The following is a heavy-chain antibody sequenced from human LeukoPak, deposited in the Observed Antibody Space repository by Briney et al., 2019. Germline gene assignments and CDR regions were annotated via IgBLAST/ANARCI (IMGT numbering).Heavy chain of an antibody. D-gene: IGHD5-12*01. V-gene: IGHV1-69*04. CDR1: GDTFNSYA. CDR3: ARGRSGYSGYEAYGY. CDR2: IIPILGIA. J-gene: IGHJ4*02. Sequence: GSSVKVSCKASGDTFNSYAISWVRQAPGQGLEWMGRIIPILGIANYAQKFQGRVTITADKSTSTAYMELSSLRSEDTAVYYCARGRSGYSGYEAYGYWGQGTLVTVSS.